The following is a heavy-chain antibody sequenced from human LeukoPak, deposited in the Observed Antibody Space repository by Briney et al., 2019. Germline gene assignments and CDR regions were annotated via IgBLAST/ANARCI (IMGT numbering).Heavy chain of an antibody. V-gene: IGHV3-21*01. CDR2: ISISSRYI. CDR3: ASAGYYERSGYTYYFHY. Sequence: GGSLRLSCAASGLTFSSYSMNWVRQASGKGLEWVSYISISSRYIYYADSLKGRFTISRDNAKSSLYLQMSSLRAEDTAVYYCASAGYYERSGYTYYFHYWGQGTVVTVSS. CDR1: GLTFSSYS. D-gene: IGHD3-22*01. J-gene: IGHJ4*02.